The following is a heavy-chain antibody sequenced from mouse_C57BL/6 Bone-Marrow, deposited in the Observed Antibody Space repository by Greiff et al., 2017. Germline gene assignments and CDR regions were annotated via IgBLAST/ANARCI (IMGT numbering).Heavy chain of an antibody. D-gene: IGHD1-1*02. CDR3: ARPLGGNPYLDY. V-gene: IGHV5-17*01. Sequence: EVQGVESGGGLVKPGGSLKLSCAASGFTFSDYGMHWVRQAPEKGLEWVAYISSGSSTIYYADTVKGRFTISRDNAKNTLFLQLTSLMSEDSAMYYCARPLGGNPYLDYWGQGTTLPVSS. J-gene: IGHJ2*01. CDR2: ISSGSSTI. CDR1: GFTFSDYG.